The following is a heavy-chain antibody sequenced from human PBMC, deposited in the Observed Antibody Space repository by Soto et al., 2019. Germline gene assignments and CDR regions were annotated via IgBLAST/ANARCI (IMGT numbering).Heavy chain of an antibody. J-gene: IGHJ4*02. CDR1: GDTFTNYY. CDR2: VNPSGGHT. Sequence: ASVEVSCKASGDTFTNYYIHGVRQAPGQGLEWMGTVNPSGGHTTYSQNFLGRVTMTRDTSTSTLYMELTSLTSDDTAVYYCARGGHVVVVTAAFDYWGQGTLVTV. D-gene: IGHD2-21*02. CDR3: ARGGHVVVVTAAFDY. V-gene: IGHV1-46*01.